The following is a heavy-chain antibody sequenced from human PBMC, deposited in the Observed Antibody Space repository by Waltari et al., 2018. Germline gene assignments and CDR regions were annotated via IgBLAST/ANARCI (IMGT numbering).Heavy chain of an antibody. CDR1: GYTFTSYG. Sequence: QVQLVQSGAEVKKPGASVKISCKASGYTFTSYGISWVRQAPGQGLEWMGWISAYNGNTNYAQKLQGRVTMTTDTSTSTAYMELRSLRSDDTAVYYCARDRERWLQSGNLDYWGQGTLVTVSS. V-gene: IGHV1-18*01. J-gene: IGHJ4*02. CDR3: ARDRERWLQSGNLDY. D-gene: IGHD5-12*01. CDR2: ISAYNGNT.